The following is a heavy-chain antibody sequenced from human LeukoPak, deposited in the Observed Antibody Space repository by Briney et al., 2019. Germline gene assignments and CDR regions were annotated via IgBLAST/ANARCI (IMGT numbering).Heavy chain of an antibody. V-gene: IGHV1-69*04. D-gene: IGHD3-3*01. CDR2: IIPILGIA. CDR1: GCTFSSYA. CDR3: ATDGKSGYYKDYYYGMDV. J-gene: IGHJ6*02. Sequence: SVKVSCKASGCTFSSYAISWVRQAPGQGLEWMGRIIPILGIANYAQKFQGRVTITADKSTSTAYMELSSLRSEDTAVYYCATDGKSGYYKDYYYGMDVWGQGTTVTVSS.